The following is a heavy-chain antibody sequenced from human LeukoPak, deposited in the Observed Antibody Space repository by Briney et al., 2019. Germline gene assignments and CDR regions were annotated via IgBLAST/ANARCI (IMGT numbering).Heavy chain of an antibody. CDR2: IYYSGST. J-gene: IGHJ6*03. CDR3: ARVTHSDCSSTSCYMGGYYYYYMDV. D-gene: IGHD2-2*02. V-gene: IGHV4-59*01. Sequence: SETLSLTCTVSGGSISSYYWSWIRQPPGKGLEWIGYIYYSGSTNYNPSLKSRVTISVDTSKNQFSLKLSSVTAADTAVYYCARVTHSDCSSTSCYMGGYYYYYMDVWGKGTTVTVSS. CDR1: GGSISSYY.